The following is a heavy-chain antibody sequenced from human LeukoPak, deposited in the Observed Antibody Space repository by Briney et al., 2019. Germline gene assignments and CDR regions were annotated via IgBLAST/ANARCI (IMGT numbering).Heavy chain of an antibody. CDR1: GFTFSNAW. Sequence: GGSLRLSCAASGFTFSNAWMSWVRQAPGKGLEWVGRIKSKTDGGTTDYAAPVKGRFTISRDDSKNTLYLQMNSLKTEDTAVYYCTTDRYYDSSGYYLRTADYYYYGMDVWGQGTTVTVSS. CDR3: TTDRYYDSSGYYLRTADYYYYGMDV. D-gene: IGHD3-22*01. CDR2: IKSKTDGGTT. V-gene: IGHV3-15*01. J-gene: IGHJ6*02.